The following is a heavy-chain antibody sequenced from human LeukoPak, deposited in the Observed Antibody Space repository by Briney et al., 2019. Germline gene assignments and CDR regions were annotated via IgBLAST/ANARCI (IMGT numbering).Heavy chain of an antibody. CDR1: GYSLTELS. Sequence: GASVKVSCKVTGYSLTELSMHWVRQTPGKGLEWMGGFDPEDGETIYAQKFQGRVTMTEDTSTDTAYMELSSLRSEDTAVYYCATVLWQLVDWGQGTLVTVSS. CDR3: ATVLWQLVD. V-gene: IGHV1-24*01. J-gene: IGHJ4*02. D-gene: IGHD6-13*01. CDR2: FDPEDGET.